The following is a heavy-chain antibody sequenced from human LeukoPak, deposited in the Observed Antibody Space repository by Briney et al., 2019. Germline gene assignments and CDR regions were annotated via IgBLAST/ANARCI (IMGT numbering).Heavy chain of an antibody. D-gene: IGHD6-13*01. Sequence: GRSLRLSCAASGFTFSSYGMHWVRQAPGKGLEWVAVIWYDGSNKYYADSVKGRFTISRDNSKNTLYLQMNSLKAEDTAVYYCAKAHSSSWAYFEYWGQGTLVTVSS. CDR1: GFTFSSYG. CDR3: AKAHSSSWAYFEY. J-gene: IGHJ4*02. V-gene: IGHV3-33*06. CDR2: IWYDGSNK.